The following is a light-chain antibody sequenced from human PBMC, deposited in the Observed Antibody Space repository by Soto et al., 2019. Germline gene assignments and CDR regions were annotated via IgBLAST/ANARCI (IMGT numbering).Light chain of an antibody. CDR3: CSYAGAGV. J-gene: IGLJ1*01. Sequence: SVLTQPASVNGFPGQSITISRTRNSSDVGSYNLVSWYQQHPGKAPKLMIYEGSKRPSGVSNRFSGSKSGNTASLTISGLQAEDEADYFCCSYAGAGVFGTGTKVTVL. V-gene: IGLV2-23*01. CDR2: EGS. CDR1: SSDVGSYNL.